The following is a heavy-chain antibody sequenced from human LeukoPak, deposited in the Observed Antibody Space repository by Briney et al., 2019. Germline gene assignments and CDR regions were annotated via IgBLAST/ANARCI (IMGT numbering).Heavy chain of an antibody. Sequence: PGRSLRLSCAASGFTFDDYAMHWVRQAPGKGLEWVSGISWNSGSIGYADSVKGRFTISRDSGKNSLYLQMNSLRAEDTALYYCAKDLEGGFDYWGQGTLVTVSS. J-gene: IGHJ4*02. V-gene: IGHV3-9*01. CDR3: AKDLEGGFDY. CDR1: GFTFDDYA. D-gene: IGHD3-16*01. CDR2: ISWNSGSI.